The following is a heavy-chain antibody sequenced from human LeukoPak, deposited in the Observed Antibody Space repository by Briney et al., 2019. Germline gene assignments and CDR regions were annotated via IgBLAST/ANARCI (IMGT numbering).Heavy chain of an antibody. CDR3: ANAGGDSRPHDY. Sequence: GRSLRLSCAASGFTFSTYAMSWVRQAPGKGPEWVSAISGSGISTSFADAVKGRFTISRDNSKNTLSLQMNSLRAEDTAVYYCANAGGDSRPHDYWGQGTLVTVSS. CDR2: ISGSGIST. V-gene: IGHV3-23*01. J-gene: IGHJ4*02. CDR1: GFTFSTYA. D-gene: IGHD2-21*02.